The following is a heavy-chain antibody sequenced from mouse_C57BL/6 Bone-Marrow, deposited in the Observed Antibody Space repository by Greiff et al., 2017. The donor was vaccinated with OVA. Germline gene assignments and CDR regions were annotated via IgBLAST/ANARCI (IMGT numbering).Heavy chain of an antibody. CDR2: SRNKANDYTT. D-gene: IGHD4-1*01. J-gene: IGHJ2*01. Sequence: EVMLVESGGGLVQSGRSLRLSCATSGFTFSDFYMEWVRQAPGKGLEWIAASRNKANDYTTEYSASVKGRFIVSRDTSQSILYLQMNALRAEDTAIYYCARDSTGSGFDYWGQGTTLTVSS. CDR3: ARDSTGSGFDY. CDR1: GFTFSDFY. V-gene: IGHV7-1*01.